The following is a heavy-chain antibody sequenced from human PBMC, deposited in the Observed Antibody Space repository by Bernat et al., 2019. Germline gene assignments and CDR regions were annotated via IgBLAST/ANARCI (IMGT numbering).Heavy chain of an antibody. Sequence: QVQLVESGGGVVQPGRSLRLSCAASGFTFSSYAMHWVRQAPGKGLEWVAGISYDGSNKYYADSVKVRFTISRDNSKNTLYLQMNSLSAEDTAVYYCARDNEGGPVGHGIDYWGQGTLVTVSS. CDR1: GFTFSSYA. CDR2: ISYDGSNK. J-gene: IGHJ4*02. CDR3: ARDNEGGPVGHGIDY. V-gene: IGHV3-30-3*01. D-gene: IGHD2-8*01.